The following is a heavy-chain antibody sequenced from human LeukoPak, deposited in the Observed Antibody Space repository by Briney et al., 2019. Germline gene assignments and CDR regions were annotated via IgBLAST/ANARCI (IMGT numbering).Heavy chain of an antibody. V-gene: IGHV4-59*08. J-gene: IGHJ4*02. CDR2: IYYSGST. D-gene: IGHD6-13*01. CDR3: VRSASITAAGLDY. Sequence: SETLSLTCTVSGGSISSYYWSWIRQPPGKGLEWIGYIYYSGSTIYNPSLKSRLTISVDTSKNQLSLSLSSVTAADTAVYYCVRSASITAAGLDYWGQGTLVTVSS. CDR1: GGSISSYY.